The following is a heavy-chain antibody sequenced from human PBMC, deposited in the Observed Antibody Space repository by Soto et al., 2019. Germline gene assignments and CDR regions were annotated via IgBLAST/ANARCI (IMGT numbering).Heavy chain of an antibody. CDR2: IWYDGNNK. Sequence: GGSLRLSWAASGFTFSSYGMHWVRQAPGKGLEWVAVIWYDGNNKYYADSVRGRFTITIYNSNNTLYAQMTSLRAEDTAVYYCARGLHSLFDYWGQGTLVTVSS. CDR1: GFTFSSYG. V-gene: IGHV3-33*01. CDR3: ARGLHSLFDY. D-gene: IGHD2-21*01. J-gene: IGHJ4*02.